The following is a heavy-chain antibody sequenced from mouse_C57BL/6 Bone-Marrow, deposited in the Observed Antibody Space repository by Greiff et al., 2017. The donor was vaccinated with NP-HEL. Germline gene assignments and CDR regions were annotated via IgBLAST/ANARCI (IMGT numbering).Heavy chain of an antibody. Sequence: VNVVESGAELARPGASVKMSCKASGYTFTSYTMHWVKQRPGQGLEWIGYINPSSGYTKYNQKFKDKATLTADKSSSTAYMQLSSLTSEDSAVYYCARAYYSYWYFDVWGTGTTVTVSS. CDR2: INPSSGYT. D-gene: IGHD2-12*01. J-gene: IGHJ1*03. CDR3: ARAYYSYWYFDV. V-gene: IGHV1-4*01. CDR1: GYTFTSYT.